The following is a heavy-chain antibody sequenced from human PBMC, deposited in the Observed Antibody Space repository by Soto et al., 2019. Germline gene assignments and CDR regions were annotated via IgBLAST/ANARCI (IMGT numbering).Heavy chain of an antibody. D-gene: IGHD6-13*01. CDR3: AGGPSIAAAGYYYMDV. CDR2: MNPNSGNT. Sequence: ASVKVSCKASGYTFTSYDINWVRQATGQGLEWMGWMNPNSGNTGYAQKFQGRVTMTRNTSISTAYMELSSLRSEDTAVYYCAGGPSIAAAGYYYMDVWGKGTTVTVSS. J-gene: IGHJ6*03. V-gene: IGHV1-8*01. CDR1: GYTFTSYD.